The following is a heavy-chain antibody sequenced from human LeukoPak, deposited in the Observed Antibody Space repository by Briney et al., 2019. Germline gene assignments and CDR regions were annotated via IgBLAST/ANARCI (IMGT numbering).Heavy chain of an antibody. J-gene: IGHJ1*01. CDR2: ISYGGSNK. CDR3: AKSFIVVVPAAIGPIEYFQH. D-gene: IGHD2-2*02. Sequence: PGGSLRLSCAASGFTFSSYGMHWVRQAPGKGLEWVAVISYGGSNKYYADSVKGRFTISRDNSKNTLYLQMNSLRAEDTAVYYCAKSFIVVVPAAIGPIEYFQHWGQGTLVTVSS. V-gene: IGHV3-30*18. CDR1: GFTFSSYG.